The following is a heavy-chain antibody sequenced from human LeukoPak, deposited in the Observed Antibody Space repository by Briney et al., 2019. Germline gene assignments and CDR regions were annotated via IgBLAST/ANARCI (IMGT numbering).Heavy chain of an antibody. J-gene: IGHJ4*02. D-gene: IGHD3-10*01. CDR3: ARVKRGLGSGTYYNFVTFDY. V-gene: IGHV1-8*03. CDR2: MNPNSGNT. Sequence: ASVKVSCKASGYTFTGYYMHWVRQAAGQGLEWMGWMNPNSGNTGYAQKFQGRVTITRNTYISTAYMELSSLRSDDTAVYYCARVKRGLGSGTYYNFVTFDYWGQGTLVTVSS. CDR1: GYTFTGYY.